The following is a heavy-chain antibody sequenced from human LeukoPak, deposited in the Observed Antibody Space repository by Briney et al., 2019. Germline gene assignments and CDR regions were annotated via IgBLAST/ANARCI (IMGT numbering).Heavy chain of an antibody. CDR1: GGSISSYY. Sequence: PSETLSLTCTVSGGSISSYYWSWIRQPLGKGLEWIGYIYYIGTTNYNPSLKSRVTISVDTSKNQFSLKLSSMTAADTAVYYCARGATQADYWGQGALVTVSS. CDR3: ARGATQADY. J-gene: IGHJ4*02. V-gene: IGHV4-59*01. CDR2: IYYIGTT.